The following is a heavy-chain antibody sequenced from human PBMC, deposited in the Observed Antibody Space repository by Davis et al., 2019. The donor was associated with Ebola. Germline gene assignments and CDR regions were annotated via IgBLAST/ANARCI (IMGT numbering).Heavy chain of an antibody. D-gene: IGHD6-19*01. J-gene: IGHJ4*02. V-gene: IGHV3-33*01. CDR2: IRPDGSDK. Sequence: GESLKISCTASGFTFRNFGFHWVRQAPGKGLEWVAVIRPDGSDKYYADAVRGRFTISRDNSKNMVYLERSSLRVDETAVYYCAREGSGWSPDYWGLGTLVTVSS. CDR1: GFTFRNFG. CDR3: AREGSGWSPDY.